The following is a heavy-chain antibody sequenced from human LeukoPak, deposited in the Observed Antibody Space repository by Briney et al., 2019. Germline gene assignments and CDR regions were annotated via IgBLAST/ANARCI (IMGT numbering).Heavy chain of an antibody. J-gene: IGHJ4*02. CDR3: ARVDYILDY. CDR2: IYRSGSA. V-gene: IGHV4-38-2*01. CDR1: RYSISSGYH. Sequence: SETLSLTCAVSRYSISSGYHWAWTRQPPGEGLEWIGSIYRSGSAYYNPSLKSRVTISVDTSKNQFSLRVTSVTAADTAVYYCARVDYILDYWGQGTLVTVSS. D-gene: IGHD4-11*01.